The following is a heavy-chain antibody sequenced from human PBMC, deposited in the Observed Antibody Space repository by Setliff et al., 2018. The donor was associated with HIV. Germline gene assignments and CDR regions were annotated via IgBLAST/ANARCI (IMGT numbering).Heavy chain of an antibody. CDR3: ARSRYQLLYDMDV. Sequence: GASVKVSCKASGYTFTKYDINWVRQATGQGLEWMGWMNPNRGNAEYAQRFQGRVTLTRNTSISTAYMELSSLTSEDTAVYFCARSRYQLLYDMDVWGKGTTVTVSS. CDR1: GYTFTKYD. V-gene: IGHV1-8*03. CDR2: MNPNRGNA. D-gene: IGHD2-2*02. J-gene: IGHJ6*03.